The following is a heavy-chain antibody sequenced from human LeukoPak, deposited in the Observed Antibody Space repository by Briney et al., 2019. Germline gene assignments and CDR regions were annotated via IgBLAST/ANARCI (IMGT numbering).Heavy chain of an antibody. Sequence: PSETLSLTCTVSGGSISNYYWSWIRQPPGKGLEWIGYIYYSGSTKYNPSLKSRVTISVDTSKNQFSLKLSSVTAADTAVYYCARGAGYRRFDYWGQGALVIVSS. V-gene: IGHV4-59*01. CDR2: IYYSGST. J-gene: IGHJ4*02. D-gene: IGHD5-24*01. CDR3: ARGAGYRRFDY. CDR1: GGSISNYY.